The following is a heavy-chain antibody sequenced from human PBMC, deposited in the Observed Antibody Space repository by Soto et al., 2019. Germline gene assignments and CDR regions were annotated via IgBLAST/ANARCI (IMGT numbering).Heavy chain of an antibody. Sequence: EVQLVETGGGLIQPGGSLRLSCAASGFTVSGNYMTWVRQAPRKGLEWVSLISTSGSTYYADSVKGRFTISRDNSKNTLYLQINSLRVEDTAVDYCARGDRKYYVDYWGQGTLVTVSS. V-gene: IGHV3-53*02. CDR1: GFTVSGNY. J-gene: IGHJ4*02. D-gene: IGHD3-22*01. CDR2: ISTSGST. CDR3: ARGDRKYYVDY.